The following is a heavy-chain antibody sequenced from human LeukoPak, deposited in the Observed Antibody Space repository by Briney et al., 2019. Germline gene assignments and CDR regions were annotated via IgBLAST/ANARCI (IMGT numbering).Heavy chain of an antibody. CDR3: ARVMVRGVIIPGY. CDR1: GYTFTNYA. J-gene: IGHJ4*02. V-gene: IGHV7-4-1*02. D-gene: IGHD3-10*01. CDR2: INTNTGNP. Sequence: ASVKVSRKASGYTFTNYAMNWVRQAPGQGLEWMGWINTNTGNPTYAQGFTGRFVFSLDTSVSTAYLQISSLKAEDTAVYYCARVMVRGVIIPGYWGQGTLVTVSS.